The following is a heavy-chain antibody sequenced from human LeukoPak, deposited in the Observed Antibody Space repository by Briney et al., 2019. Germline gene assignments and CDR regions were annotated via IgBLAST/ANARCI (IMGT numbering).Heavy chain of an antibody. J-gene: IGHJ3*02. Sequence: SVKISCKASGGTFSSYAISWVRQAPGQGLEWMGGIIPIFGTANYAQKFQGRVTITADESTSTAYMELSSLRSEDTAVYYCARAQILTALLGVPDLKLGAFDIWGQGTMVTVSS. CDR2: IIPIFGTA. CDR1: GGTFSSYA. V-gene: IGHV1-69*01. CDR3: ARAQILTALLGVPDLKLGAFDI. D-gene: IGHD3-3*01.